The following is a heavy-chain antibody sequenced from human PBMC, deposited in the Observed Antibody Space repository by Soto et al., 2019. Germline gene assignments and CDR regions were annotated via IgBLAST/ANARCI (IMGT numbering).Heavy chain of an antibody. CDR3: ANGLWFGELYAFDI. Sequence: GGSLRLSCAASGFTFRSYWMSWVRQAPGKGLEWVSLISGDNGSPYYAESVKGRFTIYRDNSKTSLYLQMNSLRTEDTALYYCANGLWFGELYAFDIWGQGTMVTVSS. CDR1: GFTFRSYW. J-gene: IGHJ3*02. CDR2: ISGDNGSP. D-gene: IGHD3-10*01. V-gene: IGHV3-43*02.